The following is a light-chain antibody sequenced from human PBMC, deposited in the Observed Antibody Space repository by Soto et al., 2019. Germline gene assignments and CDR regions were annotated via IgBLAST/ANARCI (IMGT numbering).Light chain of an antibody. Sequence: QPVLTQSSSASASLGSSVKLTCTLSSGHSSYIIAWHQQQPGKAPRYLMKLEGSGSYNKGSGVPDRFSGSSSGADRYLTISNLQFEDEADYYSETWDRNTQNWVFGEGTKLT. V-gene: IGLV4-60*02. CDR1: SGHSSYI. CDR2: LEGSGSY. J-gene: IGLJ3*02. CDR3: ETWDRNTQNWV.